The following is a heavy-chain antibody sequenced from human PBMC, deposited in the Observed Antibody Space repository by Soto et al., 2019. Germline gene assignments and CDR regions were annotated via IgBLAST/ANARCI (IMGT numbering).Heavy chain of an antibody. D-gene: IGHD6-25*01. J-gene: IGHJ5*02. CDR1: GGSISSYY. CDR2: IYYSGST. V-gene: IGHV4-59*01. Sequence: SETLSLTCTVSGGSISSYYWSWIRQPPGKGLEWLGYIYYSGSTNYNPSLKSRVTIYVDTSKNQFSLKLSSVTAAVTAVYYCARDRGVAASPGSIDPWGQDALVTVSS. CDR3: ARDRGVAASPGSIDP.